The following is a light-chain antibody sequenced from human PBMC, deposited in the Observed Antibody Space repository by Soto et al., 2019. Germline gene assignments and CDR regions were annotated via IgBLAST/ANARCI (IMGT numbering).Light chain of an antibody. J-gene: IGKJ1*01. V-gene: IGKV2-30*01. CDR2: QVS. CDR3: MQGTHWPWT. Sequence: DAVLPQSPLSLPVTLGQPAAISCRSSQSLVYSNGNAYLIWFQQRPGQSPRRLIYQVSTRDAGVPDGFSGSGSGTYFTLTIRRVEAEDVGLYYCMQGTHWPWTFGQGTKVEIK. CDR1: QSLVYSNGNAY.